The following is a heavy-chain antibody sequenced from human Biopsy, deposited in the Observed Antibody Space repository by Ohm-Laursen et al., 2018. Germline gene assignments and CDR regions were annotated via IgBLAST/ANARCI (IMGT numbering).Heavy chain of an antibody. Sequence: SLRLSCTASGFTFNSHEMNWVRQAPGKGLEWISYITGSSSTIYYADSVKGRFTISRDNVKNSLYLQMNSLRAEDTAVYYCTRLAYYYYYGMDVWGQGTTVTVSS. CDR3: TRLAYYYYYGMDV. CDR1: GFTFNSHE. CDR2: ITGSSSTI. V-gene: IGHV3-48*03. J-gene: IGHJ6*02. D-gene: IGHD2-21*01.